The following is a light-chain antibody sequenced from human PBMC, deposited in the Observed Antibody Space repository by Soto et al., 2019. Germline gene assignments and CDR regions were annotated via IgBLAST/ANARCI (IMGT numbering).Light chain of an antibody. J-gene: IGKJ1*01. V-gene: IGKV1-39*01. CDR3: QQSYSSRRT. Sequence: DIQMTQSPSSLSASVGDRVTISCRASQSVRTLLNWYQQKPGKAPKLLIQGASSLRSGVPSRFSGSGAGTDFTLTISSLQPEDFVTYYCQQSYSSRRTFGQGTKVEVK. CDR1: QSVRTL. CDR2: GAS.